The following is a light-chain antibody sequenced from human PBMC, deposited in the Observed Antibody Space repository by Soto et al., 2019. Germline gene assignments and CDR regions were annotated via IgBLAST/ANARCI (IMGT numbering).Light chain of an antibody. J-gene: IGLJ3*02. CDR1: DIGSKS. CDR2: DDR. Sequence: SYELTQPPSVSVAPGQTAMITCGGNDIGSKSVHWYQQRPGQAPVLVVYDDRDRPSGIPGRFPGSNSGSTATLTISRVEAGDEADYYCQVWDRNNNHVLFGGGTKLTVL. CDR3: QVWDRNNNHVL. V-gene: IGLV3-21*02.